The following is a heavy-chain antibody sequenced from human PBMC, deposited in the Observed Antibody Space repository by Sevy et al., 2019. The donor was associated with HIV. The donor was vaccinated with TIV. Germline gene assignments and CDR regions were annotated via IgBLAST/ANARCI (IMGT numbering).Heavy chain of an antibody. Sequence: SETLSLTCAVYGGSFSGYYWSWIRQPPGKGLEWIGEINHSGSTNYNPSLKSRVTISVDTSKNQLSLKLSSVTAADAAVYYCARGRKPIAVVTARSSHFDYWGQGTLVTVSS. J-gene: IGHJ4*02. CDR1: GGSFSGYY. D-gene: IGHD2-21*02. V-gene: IGHV4-34*01. CDR2: INHSGST. CDR3: ARGRKPIAVVTARSSHFDY.